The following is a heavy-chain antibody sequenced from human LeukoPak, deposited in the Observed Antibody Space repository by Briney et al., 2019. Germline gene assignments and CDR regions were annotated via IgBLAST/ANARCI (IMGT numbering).Heavy chain of an antibody. V-gene: IGHV4-39*01. CDR2: IYYSGST. J-gene: IGHJ4*02. CDR3: ARRSSRAADFDY. D-gene: IGHD6-25*01. CDR1: GGSISSSSYY. Sequence: KPSETLSLTCTVSGGSISSSSYYWGWIRQPPGKGLEWIGSIYYSGSTYYNPSLKSRVTISVDTSKNQFSLKLSSVTVADTAVYYCARRSSRAADFDYWGQGTLVTVSS.